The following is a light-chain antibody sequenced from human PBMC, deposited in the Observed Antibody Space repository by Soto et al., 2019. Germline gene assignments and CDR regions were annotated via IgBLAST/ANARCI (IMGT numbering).Light chain of an antibody. CDR2: AVS. CDR3: SSYTRSSAPYV. Sequence: QSALTQPASVSGSPGQSITISCTGTSSDVGAYNYVSWYQQHPGEAPKLMIYAVSNRPSGVSNRFSGSKSGNTASLTISGLQAEDEADYYCSSYTRSSAPYVFGTGTKVTVL. V-gene: IGLV2-14*01. J-gene: IGLJ1*01. CDR1: SSDVGAYNY.